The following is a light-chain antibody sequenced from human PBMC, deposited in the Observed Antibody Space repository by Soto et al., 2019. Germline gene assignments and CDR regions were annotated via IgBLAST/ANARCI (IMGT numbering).Light chain of an antibody. V-gene: IGKV1-33*01. CDR3: EQYDKLPT. CDR1: QDISNY. Sequence: DIQMTQSPSSLSASVGDRVTITCQASQDISNYLNWYQQKPGKAPKLLIYDASNLETGVTSRFSGSASGTDFTLTISSRQAKDIATYYCEQYDKLPTFGQGTRLEIK. CDR2: DAS. J-gene: IGKJ5*01.